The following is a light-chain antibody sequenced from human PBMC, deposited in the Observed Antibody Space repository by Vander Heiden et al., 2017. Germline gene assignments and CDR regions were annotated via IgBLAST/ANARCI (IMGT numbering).Light chain of an antibody. V-gene: IGKV2-28*01. CDR1: QSLLHSNGFNY. J-gene: IGKJ4*01. CDR3: MQSLQTPLT. CDR2: LGS. Sequence: DFVMSQSPLPQPVTPGEPASISCRSSQSLLHSNGFNYLDWYLQKPGQSPQLLSFLGSNRASGGPDRISGSGSGTDFTLRISRVEPEDVGVYYCMQSLQTPLTFGGGTKVEIK.